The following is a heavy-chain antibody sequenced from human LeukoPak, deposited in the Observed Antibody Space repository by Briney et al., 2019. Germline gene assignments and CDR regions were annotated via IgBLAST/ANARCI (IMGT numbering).Heavy chain of an antibody. D-gene: IGHD3-10*01. CDR1: GGSISSSSYY. V-gene: IGHV4-39*01. CDR3: ASMVRGVGYNWFDP. J-gene: IGHJ5*02. Sequence: PSETLSLTCTVSGGSISSSSYYWGWIRQPPGKGLEWIGSIYYSGSTYYNPSLKSRVTISVDTSKNQFSLKLSSVTAADTAVYYCASMVRGVGYNWFDPWGQGTLVTVSS. CDR2: IYYSGST.